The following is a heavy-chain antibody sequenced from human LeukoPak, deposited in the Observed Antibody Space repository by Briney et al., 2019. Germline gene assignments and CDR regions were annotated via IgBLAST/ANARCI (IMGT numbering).Heavy chain of an antibody. CDR1: GGSFSGYY. J-gene: IGHJ6*03. D-gene: IGHD3-3*01. Sequence: SETLSLTCAVYGGSFSGYYWSWIRQPPGKGLEWIGEINHSGSTNYNPSLKSRVTISVDTSKNQFSLKLRSVTATDTAVYFCARERNDFWSGYYTGEEYHYYMDVWGKGTTVTVS. V-gene: IGHV4-34*01. CDR3: ARERNDFWSGYYTGEEYHYYMDV. CDR2: INHSGST.